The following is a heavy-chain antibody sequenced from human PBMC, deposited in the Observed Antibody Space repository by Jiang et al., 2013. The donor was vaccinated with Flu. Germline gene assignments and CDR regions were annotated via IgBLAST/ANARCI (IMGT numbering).Heavy chain of an antibody. CDR2: ISSSRSII. V-gene: IGHV3-48*02. Sequence: AASGFSLSDYSMNWVRQAPGKGLEWVSYISSSRSIIYYGDSVKGRFTVSRDNAKNSLYLQMNSLRDEDTAVYYCARATFYCKTSTCEFDYWGQGTLVTVSS. CDR1: GFSLSDYS. CDR3: ARATFYCKTSTCEFDY. D-gene: IGHD2/OR15-2a*01. J-gene: IGHJ4*02.